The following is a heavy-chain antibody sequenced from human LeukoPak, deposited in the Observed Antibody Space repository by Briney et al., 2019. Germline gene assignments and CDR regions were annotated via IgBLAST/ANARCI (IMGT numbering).Heavy chain of an antibody. CDR1: GVSISSSSYY. CDR3: ARGDYGQSDY. Sequence: SETLSLTCTVSGVSISSSSYYWGWIRQPPGKGLEWIGSIYYSGSTYYNPSLKSRVTISVDTSKNQFSLKLSSVTAADTAVYYCARGDYGQSDYWGQGTLVTVSS. J-gene: IGHJ4*02. D-gene: IGHD4-17*01. CDR2: IYYSGST. V-gene: IGHV4-39*07.